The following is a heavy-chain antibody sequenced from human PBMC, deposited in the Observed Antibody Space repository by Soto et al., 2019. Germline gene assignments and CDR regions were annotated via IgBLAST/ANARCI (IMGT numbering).Heavy chain of an antibody. CDR1: GYTFTSYY. CDR2: INPSGGST. J-gene: IGHJ4*02. Sequence: ASVKVSCKASGYTFTSYYMHWVRQAPGQGLEWMGIINPSGGSTSYAQKFQGRVTMTRDTSTSTVYMELSSLRSEDTAVYYCARGSRGVVVVAATLDYWGQGTLVTVSS. V-gene: IGHV1-46*01. D-gene: IGHD2-15*01. CDR3: ARGSRGVVVVAATLDY.